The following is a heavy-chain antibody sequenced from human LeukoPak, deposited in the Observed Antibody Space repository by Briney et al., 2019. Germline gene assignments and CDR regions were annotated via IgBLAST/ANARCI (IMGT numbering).Heavy chain of an antibody. Sequence: SETLSLNCAVYGGSFSGYYWSWIRQPPGKGLEWIGEINHSGSTNYNPSLKSRVTISVDTSKNQFSLKLSSVTAADTAVYYCARASSWHQYYFDYWGQGTLITVSS. D-gene: IGHD6-13*01. J-gene: IGHJ4*02. V-gene: IGHV4-34*01. CDR2: INHSGST. CDR1: GGSFSGYY. CDR3: ARASSWHQYYFDY.